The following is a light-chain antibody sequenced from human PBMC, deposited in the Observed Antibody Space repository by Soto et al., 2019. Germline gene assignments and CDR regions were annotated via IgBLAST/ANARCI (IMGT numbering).Light chain of an antibody. Sequence: DVQMTQSPSSLSASVGDRVTITCRASQDIKTWLAWYQQTPEQAPKSLIYAASGLHSGVPSRFSGSGSGTDFTLTISSLPPEDSAIYYCQQYNSYPLTFGGGTKVEIK. J-gene: IGKJ4*01. CDR1: QDIKTW. CDR2: AAS. V-gene: IGKV1D-16*01. CDR3: QQYNSYPLT.